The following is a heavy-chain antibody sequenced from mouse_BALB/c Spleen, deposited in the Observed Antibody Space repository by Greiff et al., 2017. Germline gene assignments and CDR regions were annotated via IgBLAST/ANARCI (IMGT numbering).Heavy chain of an antibody. Sequence: EVKLMESGPDLVKPSQSLSLTCTVTGYSITSGYSWHWIRQFPGNKLEWMGYIHYSGSTNYNPSLKSRISITRDTSKNQFFLQLNSVTTEDTATYDCARSPYYGNDLAYWGQGTLVTVSA. CDR1: GYSITSGYS. V-gene: IGHV3-1*02. D-gene: IGHD2-9*01. J-gene: IGHJ3*01. CDR3: ARSPYYGNDLAY. CDR2: IHYSGST.